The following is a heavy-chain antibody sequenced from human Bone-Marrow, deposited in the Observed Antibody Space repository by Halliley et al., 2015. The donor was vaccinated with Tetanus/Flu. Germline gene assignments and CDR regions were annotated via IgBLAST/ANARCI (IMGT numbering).Heavy chain of an antibody. CDR2: KKQDGSET. V-gene: IGHV3-7*03. D-gene: IGHD3-16*01. Sequence: LGWGANKKQDGSETYCVDSVKGRFTLSRDNAKNSLYLQMNSLRAEDTAVYYCAFGDYYYYGLDVWGRGTTVTVSS. J-gene: IGHJ6*02. CDR3: AFGDYYYYGLDV.